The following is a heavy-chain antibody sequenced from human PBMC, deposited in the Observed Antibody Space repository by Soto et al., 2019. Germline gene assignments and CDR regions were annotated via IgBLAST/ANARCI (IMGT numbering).Heavy chain of an antibody. CDR1: GYTFTSYA. Sequence: ASVKVSCKASGYTFTSYAMHWVRQAPGRRLEWMGWINAGNGNTKYSQKFQGRVTITRDTSASTAYMELSSLRSEDTAVYYCARSSGSGYGPYSSSWPERTGIDYWGQGTLVTVSS. CDR2: INAGNGNT. V-gene: IGHV1-3*01. CDR3: ARSSGSGYGPYSSSWPERTGIDY. J-gene: IGHJ4*02. D-gene: IGHD6-13*01.